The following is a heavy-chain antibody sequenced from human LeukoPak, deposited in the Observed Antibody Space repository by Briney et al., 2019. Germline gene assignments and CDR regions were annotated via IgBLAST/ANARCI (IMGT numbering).Heavy chain of an antibody. J-gene: IGHJ5*02. CDR1: GFTFSNAW. V-gene: IGHV3-15*01. Sequence: PGGSLRLSCAASGFTFSNAWMSWVRQAPGKGLEWVGRIKSRTDGGTTDYAAPVKGRFTVSRDDSKNTLYLQMNSLKTEDTAVYYCTTLSLLYYYGSSGYYRWFDPWGQGTLVTVSS. CDR3: TTLSLLYYYGSSGYYRWFDP. CDR2: IKSRTDGGTT. D-gene: IGHD3-22*01.